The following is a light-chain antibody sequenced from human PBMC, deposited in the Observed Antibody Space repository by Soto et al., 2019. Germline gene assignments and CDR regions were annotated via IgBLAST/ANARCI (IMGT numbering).Light chain of an antibody. V-gene: IGKV3-15*01. J-gene: IGKJ1*01. Sequence: IVMTQSAAALSVYPGERATLSCRASQSVNSNLAWYQQKPGQAPRLLIYDASIRATGIPARFSGSGSGTEFSLTINSLQSEDFGVYFCQQYDQWWTFGQGTKVDIK. CDR1: QSVNSN. CDR3: QQYDQWWT. CDR2: DAS.